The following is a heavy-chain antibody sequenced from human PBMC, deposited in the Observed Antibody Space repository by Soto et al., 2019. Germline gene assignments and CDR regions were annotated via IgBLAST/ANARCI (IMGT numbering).Heavy chain of an antibody. CDR2: ISYDGSDK. CDR3: VGGQYYFDY. J-gene: IGHJ4*02. Sequence: QVQLVESGGGVVQPGRSLRLSCAASGFPFTSYGMHWVREGPDKGLEWVAIISYDGSDKYYADSVKGRFTISRDNSKNTLYLQMSSLRPEYTASYYCVGGQYYFDYRGQGTLVIVSS. CDR1: GFPFTSYG. V-gene: IGHV3-30*03. D-gene: IGHD3-10*01.